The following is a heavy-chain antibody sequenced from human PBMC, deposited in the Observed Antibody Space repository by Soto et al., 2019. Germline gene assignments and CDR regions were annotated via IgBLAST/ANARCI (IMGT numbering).Heavy chain of an antibody. J-gene: IGHJ4*02. Sequence: ASVKVSCKASGYTFTSYGISWVRPAPGQGLEWMGWISAYNGNTNYAQKLQGRVTMTTDTSTSTAYMELRSLRSDDTAVYYCARARFLEWTPRFDFDYWGQGTLVTVSS. CDR3: ARARFLEWTPRFDFDY. CDR2: ISAYNGNT. V-gene: IGHV1-18*04. D-gene: IGHD3-3*01. CDR1: GYTFTSYG.